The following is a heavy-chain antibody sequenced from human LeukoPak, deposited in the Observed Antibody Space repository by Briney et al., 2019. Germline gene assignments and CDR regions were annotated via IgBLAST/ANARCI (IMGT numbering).Heavy chain of an antibody. CDR3: ARGRPTWSFDD. D-gene: IGHD2-8*02. Sequence: PGGSLRLSCSASGFTVSSNYMTWVRPAPGKGLEWVSVMYSDGSTDHADSVRGRFTIARDNSKNTLFLQMNTLRAEDTAVYYCARGRPTWSFDDWGQGTLVTVSS. CDR1: GFTVSSNY. J-gene: IGHJ4*02. V-gene: IGHV3-66*01. CDR2: MYSDGST.